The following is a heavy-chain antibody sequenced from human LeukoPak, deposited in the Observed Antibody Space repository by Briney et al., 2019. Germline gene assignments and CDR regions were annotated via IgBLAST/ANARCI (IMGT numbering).Heavy chain of an antibody. D-gene: IGHD5-18*01. CDR3: ARKNGRYTYGYSPAWDFDY. V-gene: IGHV5-51*01. CDR2: IYPVDSDT. CDR1: GYNFTNYW. Sequence: GESLKICCKGSGYNFTNYWIAWVRQMPGEGLEWMGIIYPVDSDTTYSPSFEGQVTISADKSISTASLQWSSLTASDAGMYYCARKNGRYTYGYSPAWDFDYWGQGTLVTVSS. J-gene: IGHJ4*02.